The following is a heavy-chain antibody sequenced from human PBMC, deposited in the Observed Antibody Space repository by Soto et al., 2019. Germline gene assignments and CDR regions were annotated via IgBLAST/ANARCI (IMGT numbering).Heavy chain of an antibody. CDR2: IYHSGST. D-gene: IGHD3-22*01. J-gene: IGHJ4*02. CDR3: ASKLSYDSSGYPPLY. CDR1: GGSISSGGYS. Sequence: KTSETLSLTCAVSGGSISSGGYSWSWIRQPPGKGLEWIGYIYHSGSTYYNPSLKSRVTISVDRSKNQFSLKLSSVTAADTAVYYCASKLSYDSSGYPPLYWGKGTLVTVSS. V-gene: IGHV4-30-2*01.